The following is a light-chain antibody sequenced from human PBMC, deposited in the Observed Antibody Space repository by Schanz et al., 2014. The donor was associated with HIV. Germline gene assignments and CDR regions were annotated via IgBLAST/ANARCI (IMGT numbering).Light chain of an antibody. CDR1: SSNIGADYD. CDR3: GTWDSTLSAVV. V-gene: IGLV1-51*01. Sequence: QSVLTQPPSVSGAPGQRVTVPCSGTSSNIGADYDVHWYQIVTGTAPKLLIYDNNKRPSGIPDRFSGSKSGTSVTLGITGLQTGDEADYFCGTWDSTLSAVVFGGGTKLTVL. CDR2: DNN. J-gene: IGLJ2*01.